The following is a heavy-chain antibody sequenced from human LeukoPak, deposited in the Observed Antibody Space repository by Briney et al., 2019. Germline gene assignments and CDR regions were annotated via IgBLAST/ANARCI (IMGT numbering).Heavy chain of an antibody. CDR1: GFTFSDHY. V-gene: IGHV3-11*01. Sequence: GGSLRLSCAASGFTFSDHYMSWIRQAPGKGLEWVSYISSSGSTIYYADSVKGRFTISRDNAKNSLYLQMNSLRAEDTAVYYCARDLGGYSYGYPPLDYWGQGTLVTVSS. CDR3: ARDLGGYSYGYPPLDY. J-gene: IGHJ4*02. CDR2: ISSSGSTI. D-gene: IGHD5-18*01.